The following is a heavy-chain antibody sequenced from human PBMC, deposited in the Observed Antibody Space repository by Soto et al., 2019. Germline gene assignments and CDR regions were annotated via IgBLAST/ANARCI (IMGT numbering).Heavy chain of an antibody. Sequence: GASVKVSCKASGYTFTSYDINWVRQATGQGLEWMGWMNPNSGNTGYAQKFQGRVTMTRNTSISTAYMELSSLRSEDTAVYYCARKIIAVAGYYYYYYMDVWGKGTTVTVSS. CDR3: ARKIIAVAGYYYYYYMDV. D-gene: IGHD6-19*01. CDR1: GYTFTSYD. J-gene: IGHJ6*03. CDR2: MNPNSGNT. V-gene: IGHV1-8*01.